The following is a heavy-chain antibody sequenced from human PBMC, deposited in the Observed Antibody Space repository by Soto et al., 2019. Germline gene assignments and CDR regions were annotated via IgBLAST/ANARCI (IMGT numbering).Heavy chain of an antibody. D-gene: IGHD6-6*01. J-gene: IGHJ4*02. CDR1: GGSISSYY. CDR2: IYDSGST. CDR3: AAPPRY. Sequence: SXTQSLTSTVSGGSISSYYWSWIRQPPGKGLEWIGYIYDSGSTNYNPSLKSRVTISVDTSKNQFSLKLSSVTAADTAVYYCAAPPRYWGQGTLVTVSS. V-gene: IGHV4-59*01.